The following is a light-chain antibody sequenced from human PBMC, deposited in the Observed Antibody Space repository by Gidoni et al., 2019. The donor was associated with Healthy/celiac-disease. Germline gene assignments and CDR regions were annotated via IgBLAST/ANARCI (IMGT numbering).Light chain of an antibody. V-gene: IGKV3-20*01. Sequence: EIVLTQSPGTLSLSPGVRATLSCRASQSVSSSYLAWYQQKPGQAPRLLIYGASSRATGIPDRFSGSGSGTDFTLTISRLEPEDFAVYYCQQYGSSPLVAFGQGTKVEIK. J-gene: IGKJ1*01. CDR3: QQYGSSPLVA. CDR1: QSVSSSY. CDR2: GAS.